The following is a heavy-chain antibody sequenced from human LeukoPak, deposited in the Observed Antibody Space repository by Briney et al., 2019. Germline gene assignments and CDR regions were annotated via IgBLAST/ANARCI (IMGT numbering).Heavy chain of an antibody. CDR2: IYSGGST. V-gene: IGHV3-53*01. J-gene: IGHJ4*02. Sequence: TGGSLRLSCAASGFTVSSNYMSWARQAPGKGLEWVSVIYSGGSTYYADSVKGRFTISRDNSKNTLYLQMNSLRAEDTAVYYCARDSIVGATPLGYWGQGTLVTVSS. CDR3: ARDSIVGATPLGY. CDR1: GFTVSSNY. D-gene: IGHD1-26*01.